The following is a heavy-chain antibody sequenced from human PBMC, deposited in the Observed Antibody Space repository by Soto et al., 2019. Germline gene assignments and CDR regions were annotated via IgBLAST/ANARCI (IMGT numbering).Heavy chain of an antibody. CDR1: GYTFTSYG. CDR3: ARETAYDYIWGRYRYDAVDF. Sequence: QVQLVQSGAEVTKPGASVKVSCKASGYTFTSYGISWVRQAPGQGLEWMGGISAYNGNTNYAQKLPGRVTMTTDTSTSTAYMELRSLISDDTAVYYCARETAYDYIWGRYRYDAVDFWGQGKMVTVAS. D-gene: IGHD3-16*02. V-gene: IGHV1-18*01. CDR2: ISAYNGNT. J-gene: IGHJ3*01.